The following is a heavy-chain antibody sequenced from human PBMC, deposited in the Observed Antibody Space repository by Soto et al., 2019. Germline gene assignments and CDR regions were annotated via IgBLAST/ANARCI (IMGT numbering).Heavy chain of an antibody. D-gene: IGHD1-26*01. V-gene: IGHV2-5*01. CDR3: ARDGAIVPRFFDP. J-gene: IGHJ5*02. CDR1: GFSLSTNGVG. Sequence: QITLKESGPTLVKPTETLTLMCTVSGFSLSTNGVGVCWIRQPPGEALDWLALSYWYDEKRYSPFLPSRLTITKDTSKNQVVLTMTNLDPVDTATYYWARDGAIVPRFFDPWGQGTLVTVSS. CDR2: SYWYDEK.